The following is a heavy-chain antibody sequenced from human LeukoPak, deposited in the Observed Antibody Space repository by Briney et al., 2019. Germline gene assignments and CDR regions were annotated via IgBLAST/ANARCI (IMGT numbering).Heavy chain of an antibody. Sequence: ASVKVSCKASGGTFSSYAISWVRQAPGQGLEWMGWVSAYNGKTYYAQKFQGRVTVTTDTSTSTAYMDLRSLRSDGTAVYYCARTNLDCKNGVCYDYWGQGTPVTVSS. J-gene: IGHJ4*02. CDR3: ARTNLDCKNGVCYDY. V-gene: IGHV1-18*01. CDR1: GGTFSSYA. CDR2: VSAYNGKT. D-gene: IGHD2-8*01.